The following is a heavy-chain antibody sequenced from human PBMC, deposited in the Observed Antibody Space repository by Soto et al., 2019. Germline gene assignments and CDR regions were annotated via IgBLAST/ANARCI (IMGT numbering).Heavy chain of an antibody. CDR3: SRYGALRDLHAFSTRRTSDL. J-gene: IGHJ2*01. D-gene: IGHD1-1*01. CDR2: IDWDDDK. Sequence: SGPTLVNPTQTLTLTCAFSGFSLSTSGMCVSWIRQPPGKALEWLARIDWDDDKYYSTSLKTRLTISKDTSKNQVVLTMTNMEPVDTATYFFSRYGALRDLHAFSTRRTSDL. CDR1: GFSLSTSGMC. V-gene: IGHV2-70*11.